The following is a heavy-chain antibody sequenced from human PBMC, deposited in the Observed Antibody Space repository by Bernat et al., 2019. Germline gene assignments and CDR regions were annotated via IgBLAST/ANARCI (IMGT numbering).Heavy chain of an antibody. CDR3: AKDWALYYYYYGMDV. Sequence: QVQLVESGGGVVQPGRSLRLSCAASGFTFSSYGMHWVRQAPGKGLEWVAVISYDGSNKYYADSVKGRFTISRDNSKNTLYLQMNSLRAEDTAVYYCAKDWALYYYYYGMDVWGQGTMVTVSS. J-gene: IGHJ6*02. CDR1: GFTFSSYG. CDR2: ISYDGSNK. D-gene: IGHD3-16*01. V-gene: IGHV3-30*18.